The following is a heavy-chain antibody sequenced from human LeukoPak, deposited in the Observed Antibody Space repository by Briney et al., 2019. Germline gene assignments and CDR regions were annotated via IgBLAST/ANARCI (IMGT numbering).Heavy chain of an antibody. CDR1: GYTFTSYA. J-gene: IGHJ4*02. Sequence: ASVKVSCKASGYTFTSYAMHWVRQAPGQRLEWMGWINAGNGDTKYSQKFQGRVTITRDTSASTAYMELSSLRSEDTAVYYCARARYDYVWGSYRYTTNFDYWGQGTLVTVSS. CDR3: ARARYDYVWGSYRYTTNFDY. CDR2: INAGNGDT. D-gene: IGHD3-16*02. V-gene: IGHV1-3*01.